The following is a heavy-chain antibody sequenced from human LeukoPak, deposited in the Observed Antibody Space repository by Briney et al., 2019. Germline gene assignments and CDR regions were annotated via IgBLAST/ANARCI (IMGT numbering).Heavy chain of an antibody. CDR2: ISGSGGST. CDR1: GFTFSSYA. Sequence: QSGGSLRLSCAASGFTFSSYAMSWVRRAPGKGLEWVSVISGSGGSTNYADSVKGRFTISRDNFRNTLYLQMNSLRVDDTAVYYCAAYRAAALRDWGQGISVTVSS. J-gene: IGHJ4*02. V-gene: IGHV3-23*01. CDR3: AAYRAAALRD. D-gene: IGHD6-13*01.